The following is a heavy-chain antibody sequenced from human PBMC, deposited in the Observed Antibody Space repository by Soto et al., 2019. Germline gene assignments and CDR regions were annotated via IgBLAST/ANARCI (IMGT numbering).Heavy chain of an antibody. CDR3: AKDRISYYYDTGTAGAFDI. CDR2: ISGSGGST. CDR1: GFTFSIYA. Sequence: GGSLRLSCAASGFTFSIYAMSWFRQAPGKGLEWVSAISGSGGSTYYADPVKGRFTISRDNSKNTLYLQMNSLRAEDTAVYYCAKDRISYYYDTGTAGAFDIWGQGTMVTVSS. D-gene: IGHD3-22*01. V-gene: IGHV3-23*01. J-gene: IGHJ3*02.